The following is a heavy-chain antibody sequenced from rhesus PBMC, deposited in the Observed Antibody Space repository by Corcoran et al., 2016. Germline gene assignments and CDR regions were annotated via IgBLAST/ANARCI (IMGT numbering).Heavy chain of an antibody. J-gene: IGHJ4*01. CDR2: IYGGRWRP. D-gene: IGHD1-14*01. Sequence: QVQLQESGPGLVKPSETLPLTCAVSGASISSNYWRWIRQPPGKGLEWIGYIYGGRWRPSYHPSLNDRVTIAKDTSKNQFSLKLSSVTAADTAVYYCARGMSWNEEFDYWGQGVLVTVSS. CDR1: GASISSNY. V-gene: IGHV4-147*01. CDR3: ARGMSWNEEFDY.